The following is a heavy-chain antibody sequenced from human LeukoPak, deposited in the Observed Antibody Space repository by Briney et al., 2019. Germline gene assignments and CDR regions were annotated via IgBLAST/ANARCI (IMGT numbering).Heavy chain of an antibody. CDR1: GGSISSGGYS. CDR3: ARDWALPRRGPQYYYYYYGMDV. V-gene: IGHV4-30-2*01. D-gene: IGHD3-10*01. CDR2: IYHSGST. J-gene: IGHJ6*02. Sequence: SETLSLTCAVSGGSISSGGYSWSWIRQPPGKGLEWIGYIYHSGSTYYNPSLKSRVTISVDTSKNQFSLKLSSVTAADTAVYYCARDWALPRRGPQYYYYYYGMDVWGQGTTVTVSS.